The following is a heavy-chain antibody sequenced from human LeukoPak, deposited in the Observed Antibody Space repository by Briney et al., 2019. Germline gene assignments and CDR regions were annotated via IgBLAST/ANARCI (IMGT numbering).Heavy chain of an antibody. D-gene: IGHD6-13*01. V-gene: IGHV1-8*01. J-gene: IGHJ5*02. CDR3: ATAPLVRSSWYGCYYP. CDR1: GYTFTSYD. Sequence: ASVKVSCKASGYTFTSYDINWVRQATGQGPEWMGWMNPNSGNTGYAQKFQGRVTMTRNTSISTDYMELSSLRSEDTAVYYCATAPLVRSSWYGCYYPWGHGTLVTVSS. CDR2: MNPNSGNT.